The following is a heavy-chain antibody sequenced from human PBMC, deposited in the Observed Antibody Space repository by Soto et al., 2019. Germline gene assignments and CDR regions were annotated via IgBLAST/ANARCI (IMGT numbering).Heavy chain of an antibody. J-gene: IGHJ6*02. Sequence: GGSLRLSCAASGFTFSSCGMHWVRQAPGKGLEWVAVISYDGSNKYYADSVQGRFTISRDNSKNTLYLQMNSLRTEDTAVYYCAVGPYCSGGSCYSRGYYYYGMDVWGQGTTVTVSS. CDR2: ISYDGSNK. CDR3: AVGPYCSGGSCYSRGYYYYGMDV. D-gene: IGHD2-15*01. CDR1: GFTFSSCG. V-gene: IGHV3-30*03.